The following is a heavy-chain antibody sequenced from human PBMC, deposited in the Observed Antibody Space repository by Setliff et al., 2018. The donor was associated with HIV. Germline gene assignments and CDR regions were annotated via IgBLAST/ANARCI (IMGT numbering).Heavy chain of an antibody. Sequence: LRLSCAASGFTFSRYTMNWVRQAPGMGLEWVSSISFGGSDTHYTDSVKGRFSISRDNAKNSLYLQMNSLRVEDTAVYYCARGQVGYSYFDFWGQGALVTVSS. J-gene: IGHJ4*02. D-gene: IGHD1-26*01. V-gene: IGHV3-21*01. CDR3: ARGQVGYSYFDF. CDR1: GFTFSRYT. CDR2: ISFGGSDT.